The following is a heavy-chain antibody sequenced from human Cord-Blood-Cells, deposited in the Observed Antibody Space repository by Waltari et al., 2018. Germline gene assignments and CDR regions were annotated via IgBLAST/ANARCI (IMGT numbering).Heavy chain of an antibody. V-gene: IGHV3-53*01. J-gene: IGHJ4*02. CDR1: GFTVSSHH. CDR2: IYSGSST. Sequence: EVQLVESGGGLIKPGGSLRLSCAASGFTVSSHHMSWVRQAPGKGLEWVSVIYSGSSTYYADSVKGRFTISRDNSKNTLYLQMNSLRAEDTAVYYCARVFMGGSGYGLDYWGQGTLVTVSS. CDR3: ARVFMGGSGYGLDY. D-gene: IGHD3-22*01.